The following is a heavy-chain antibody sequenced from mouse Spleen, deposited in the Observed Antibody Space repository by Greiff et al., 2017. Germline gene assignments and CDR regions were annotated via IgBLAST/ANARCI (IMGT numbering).Heavy chain of an antibody. V-gene: IGHV5-9-1*01. CDR1: GFTFSSYA. Sequence: EVKVVESGGGLVKPGGSLKLSCAASGFTFSSYAMSWVRQTPEKRLEWVATISSGGSYTYYPDSVKGRFTISRDNAKNTLYLQMSSLRSEDTAMYYCARRGDYYAMDYWGQGTSVTVSS. CDR3: ARRGDYYAMDY. J-gene: IGHJ4*01. CDR2: ISSGGSYT.